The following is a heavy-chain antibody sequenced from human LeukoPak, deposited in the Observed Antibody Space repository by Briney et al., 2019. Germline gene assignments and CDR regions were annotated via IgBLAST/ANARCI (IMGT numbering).Heavy chain of an antibody. CDR2: IYYSGST. CDR3: ARAPKDDTAMVNWFDP. D-gene: IGHD5-18*01. CDR1: GGSISSSSYY. J-gene: IGHJ5*02. Sequence: SETLSLTCTVSGGSISSSSYYWSWIRQPPGKGLEWIGYIYYSGSTYYNPSLKSRVTISVDTSKNQFSLKLSSVTAADTAVYYCARAPKDDTAMVNWFDPWGQGTLVTVSS. V-gene: IGHV4-30-4*08.